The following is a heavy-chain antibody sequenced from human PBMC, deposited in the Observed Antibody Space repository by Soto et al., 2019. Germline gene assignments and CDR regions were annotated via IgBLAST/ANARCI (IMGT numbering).Heavy chain of an antibody. Sequence: QVQLVQSGAEVKKPGSSVKVSCKASGGTFSSYAISWVRQAPGQGLEWMGGLIPIYGTANYAQKFQGRVTITADESTSTAYMELSSLRSEDTAVYYCARDQGTVVVAAIPHYYYYYGMDVWGQGTTVTVSS. V-gene: IGHV1-69*01. CDR3: ARDQGTVVVAAIPHYYYYYGMDV. D-gene: IGHD2-15*01. CDR1: GGTFSSYA. CDR2: LIPIYGTA. J-gene: IGHJ6*02.